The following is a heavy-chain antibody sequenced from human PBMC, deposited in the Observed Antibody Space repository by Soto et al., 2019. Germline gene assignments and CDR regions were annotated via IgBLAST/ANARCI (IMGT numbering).Heavy chain of an antibody. V-gene: IGHV2-5*02. CDR3: AHMFGTVSHLGY. Sequence: QITLKESGPPLVKPTQTLTLTCTFSGFSLTTSRVGVGWIRQPPGKALEWLALIYWDDDKRYSPSLRSRLTIPKDTSKNQVVLTMTNMDPVDTATYYCAHMFGTVSHLGYWGQGTLVTVSS. D-gene: IGHD3-10*02. J-gene: IGHJ4*02. CDR2: IYWDDDK. CDR1: GFSLTTSRVG.